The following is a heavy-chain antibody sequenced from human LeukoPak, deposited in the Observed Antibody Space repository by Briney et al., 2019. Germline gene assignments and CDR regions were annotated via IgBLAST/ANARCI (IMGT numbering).Heavy chain of an antibody. Sequence: GGSLRLSCAVSGFSVSTNYMSWVRQAPGKGLEWVSVLYTGGNTYYADSVKGRFTISRDNSKNTLYLQMNSVRAEDTAVYYCAREFDSYYFDYWGQGTLVTVSS. V-gene: IGHV3-66*01. D-gene: IGHD3-10*01. J-gene: IGHJ4*02. CDR1: GFSVSTNY. CDR2: LYTGGNT. CDR3: AREFDSYYFDY.